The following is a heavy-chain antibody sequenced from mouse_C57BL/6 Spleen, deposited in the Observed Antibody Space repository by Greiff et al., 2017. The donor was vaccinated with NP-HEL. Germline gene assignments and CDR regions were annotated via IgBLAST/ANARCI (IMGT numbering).Heavy chain of an antibody. D-gene: IGHD1-1*01. J-gene: IGHJ1*03. CDR3: ARGLYYGSSYWYFDV. Sequence: EVKLEESGGGLVKPGGSLKLSCAASGFTFSSYAMSWVRQTPEKRLEWVATISDGGSYTYYPDNVKGRFTISRDNAKNNLYLQMSHLKSEDTAMYYCARGLYYGSSYWYFDVWGTGTTVTVSS. CDR1: GFTFSSYA. CDR2: ISDGGSYT. V-gene: IGHV5-4*03.